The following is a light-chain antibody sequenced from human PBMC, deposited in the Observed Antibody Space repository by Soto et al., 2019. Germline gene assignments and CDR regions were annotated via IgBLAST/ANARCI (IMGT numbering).Light chain of an antibody. Sequence: IVLTQSPGTLSLSPGQRATLSCRASQTVSTTYLAWYQQKPGQAPRLLIYGTSTRATGVPDRFSGSGSVTDFTLNISSLEPEDFAVYYCQQYGNSPRYTLGQGTKLEIK. CDR1: QTVSTTY. J-gene: IGKJ2*01. CDR3: QQYGNSPRYT. V-gene: IGKV3-20*01. CDR2: GTS.